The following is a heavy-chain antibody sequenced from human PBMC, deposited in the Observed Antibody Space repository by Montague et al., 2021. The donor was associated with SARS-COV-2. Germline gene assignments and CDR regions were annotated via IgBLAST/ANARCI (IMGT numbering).Heavy chain of an antibody. Sequence: SETLSLTCTVSGGSISSYYWSWIRQPPGKGLEWIGYIYYSGSTNYNPSLKSRVTISVDTSKNQFSLKLSSVTAAETAVYYCARRALGYCSGGSCYSGFDYWGQGTLVTVSS. CDR3: ARRALGYCSGGSCYSGFDY. CDR2: IYYSGST. J-gene: IGHJ4*02. D-gene: IGHD2-15*01. V-gene: IGHV4-59*08. CDR1: GGSISSYY.